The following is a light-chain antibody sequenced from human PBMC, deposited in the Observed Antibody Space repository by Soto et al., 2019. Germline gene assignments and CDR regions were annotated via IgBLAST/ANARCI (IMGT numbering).Light chain of an antibody. V-gene: IGLV2-11*01. CDR1: SSDVGGYYF. CDR2: EVN. CDR3: GSYTSATTWV. J-gene: IGLJ3*02. Sequence: QSALTQPRSVSGSPGQSVTISCTGTSSDVGGYYFVSWYQQHPGKAPKLIIYEVNKRPSGVSDRFSGSKSGNAASLTISGLQTDDEADYHCGSYTSATTWVFGGGTKLTVL.